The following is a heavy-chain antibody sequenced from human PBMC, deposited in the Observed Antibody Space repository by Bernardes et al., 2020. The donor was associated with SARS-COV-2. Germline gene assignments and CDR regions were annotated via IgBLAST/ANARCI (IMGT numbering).Heavy chain of an antibody. CDR1: GFTVINNY. J-gene: IGHJ4*02. Sequence: GGSLRLSCAASGFTVINNYMSWVRQAPGRGPEWVAAIYTGGSTYYGDFVKGRFSISRDNSKNTLYLRMNNLGGEDTAVYYCAGIKMNSGSDDGWGVVDYWGQGTLVTGSS. D-gene: IGHD1-26*01. CDR2: IYTGGST. CDR3: AGIKMNSGSDDGWGVVDY. V-gene: IGHV3-66*01.